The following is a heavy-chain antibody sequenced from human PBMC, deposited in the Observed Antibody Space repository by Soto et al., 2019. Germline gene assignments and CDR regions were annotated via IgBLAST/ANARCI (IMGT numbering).Heavy chain of an antibody. CDR1: GFTVSIFS. Sequence: LRLSCAASGFTVSIFSMSWVRQSPGKGLEWVSTISGSGGSTYYADAVKGRFTISRDNSMGTLYLQMKSLRVEDTAIYYCAKEVSLGSTVDLGYWGQGALVTVSS. CDR3: AKEVSLGSTVDLGY. D-gene: IGHD7-27*01. V-gene: IGHV3-23*01. CDR2: ISGSGGST. J-gene: IGHJ4*02.